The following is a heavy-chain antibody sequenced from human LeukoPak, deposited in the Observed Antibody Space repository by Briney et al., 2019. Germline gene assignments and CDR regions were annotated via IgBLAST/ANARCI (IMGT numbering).Heavy chain of an antibody. CDR2: INPNSGGT. J-gene: IGHJ4*02. D-gene: IGHD3-10*01. CDR1: GYTFTGYY. CDR3: ARALGPYGSGTAFYFDN. V-gene: IGHV1-2*02. Sequence: ASVKVSCKASGYTFTGYYMHWVRQAPGQGLEWMGWINPNSGGTNYAQKFQGRVTMTRDTSISTAYMELSRLRSDDTAVYYCARALGPYGSGTAFYFDNWGRGTLITVSS.